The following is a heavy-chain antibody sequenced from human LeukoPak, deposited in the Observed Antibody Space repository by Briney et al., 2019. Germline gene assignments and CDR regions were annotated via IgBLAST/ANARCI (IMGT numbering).Heavy chain of an antibody. J-gene: IGHJ4*02. Sequence: GGSLRLSCAASGFTFSTCAMNWVRQAPGKGLEWVGRIKTTIDGDGGATDYAAPVKGRFSISRDDSKNTLYLQMNSLKTEDTAVYYCARGDGYFTYWGQGTLVTVSS. CDR2: IKTTIDGDGGAT. V-gene: IGHV3-15*01. CDR3: ARGDGYFTY. CDR1: GFTFSTCA.